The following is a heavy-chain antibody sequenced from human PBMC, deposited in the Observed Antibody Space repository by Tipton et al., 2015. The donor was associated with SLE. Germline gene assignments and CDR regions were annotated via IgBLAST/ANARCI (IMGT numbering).Heavy chain of an antibody. CDR2: ISHTGST. Sequence: TLSLTCTVSGVSVSSYYWSWIRQPPGKGLEWIGEISHTGSTNFNPSLKSRVAISADTSKRQFSLKLSSVTAADTAVYYCATRGSSSWYFFDYWGQGTLVTVSS. D-gene: IGHD6-13*01. J-gene: IGHJ4*02. CDR3: ATRGSSSWYFFDY. CDR1: GVSVSSYY. V-gene: IGHV4-34*01.